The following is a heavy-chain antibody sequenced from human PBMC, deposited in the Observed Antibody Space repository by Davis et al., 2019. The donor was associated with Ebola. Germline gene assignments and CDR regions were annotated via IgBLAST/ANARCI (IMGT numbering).Heavy chain of an antibody. CDR2: INSDGSST. CDR3: ARDPPGGYDKT. J-gene: IGHJ5*02. V-gene: IGHV3-74*01. CDR1: GFTFSSYW. Sequence: GESLKISCAASGFTFSSYWMHWVRQAPGKGLVWVSRINSDGSSTSYAHSVRGRFTISRDNAKNTLYLQMNSLRAEDTAVYYCARDPPGGYDKTWGQGTLVTVSS. D-gene: IGHD5-12*01.